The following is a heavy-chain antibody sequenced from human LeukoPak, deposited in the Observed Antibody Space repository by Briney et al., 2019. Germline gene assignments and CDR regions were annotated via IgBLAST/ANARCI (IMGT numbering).Heavy chain of an antibody. V-gene: IGHV3-48*01. CDR1: GFTFSSYS. D-gene: IGHD2-2*02. CDR3: ARGGCSSTSCYTGDAFDI. CDR2: ISSSSSTI. J-gene: IGHJ3*02. Sequence: PGGSLRLSCAASGFTFSSYSMNWVRQAPGMGREWVSYISSSSSTIYYADSVKGRFTISRDNAKNSLYLQMNSLRAEDTAVYYCARGGCSSTSCYTGDAFDIWGQGTMVTVSS.